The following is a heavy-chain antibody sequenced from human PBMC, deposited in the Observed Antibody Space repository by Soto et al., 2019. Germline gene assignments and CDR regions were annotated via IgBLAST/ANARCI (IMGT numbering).Heavy chain of an antibody. Sequence: QVQLVESGGGVVQPGRSLRLSCAASGFTFSSYAMHWVRQAPGKGLEWVAVISYDGSNKYYADSVKGRFTISRDNSKNTLYLQMNSLRAEDTAVYYCAREVYYDTRDAFDIWGQGTMVTVSS. CDR1: GFTFSSYA. D-gene: IGHD3-22*01. V-gene: IGHV3-30-3*01. CDR2: ISYDGSNK. J-gene: IGHJ3*02. CDR3: AREVYYDTRDAFDI.